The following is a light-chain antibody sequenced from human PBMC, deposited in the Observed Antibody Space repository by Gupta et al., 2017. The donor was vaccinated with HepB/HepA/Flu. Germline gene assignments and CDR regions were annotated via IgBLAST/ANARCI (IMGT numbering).Light chain of an antibody. CDR3: QQYNNWPRT. J-gene: IGKJ1*01. Sequence: EIVMTQAPAPLSVSPGERATLTCRASQSVSSNLAWYQQKPGQAPRLLIYGASTRATGIPARFSGSGSGTEFTLTISSLQSEDFAVYYCQQYNNWPRTFGPGTKVEIK. V-gene: IGKV3-15*01. CDR1: QSVSSN. CDR2: GAS.